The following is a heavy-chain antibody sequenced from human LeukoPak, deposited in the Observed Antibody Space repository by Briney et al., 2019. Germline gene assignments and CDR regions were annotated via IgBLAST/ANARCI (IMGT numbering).Heavy chain of an antibody. Sequence: RPSETLSLTCTVSYYSISSGYYWGWIRQPPGKGLEWIGSIYHSGSTYYNPSLKSRVTISVDTSKNQFSLKLSSVTAADTAVYYCASPLWFGELSHQSFDYWGQGTLVTVSS. J-gene: IGHJ4*02. CDR2: IYHSGST. V-gene: IGHV4-38-2*02. CDR3: ASPLWFGELSHQSFDY. CDR1: YYSISSGYY. D-gene: IGHD3-10*01.